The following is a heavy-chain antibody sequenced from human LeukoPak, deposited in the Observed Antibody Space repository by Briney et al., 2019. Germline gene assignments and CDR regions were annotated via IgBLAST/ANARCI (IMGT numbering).Heavy chain of an antibody. CDR2: IYHSGST. D-gene: IGHD3-9*01. V-gene: IGHV4-38-2*02. Sequence: SETLSLTCTVSGYSISSGYYWGWIRQPPGKGLEWIGSIYHSGSTYYNPSLKSRVTISVDTSKNQFSLKLSSVTAADTAVYYCARGLKRYFDWLFPFDPWGQGTLVTVSS. CDR3: ARGLKRYFDWLFPFDP. J-gene: IGHJ5*02. CDR1: GYSISSGYY.